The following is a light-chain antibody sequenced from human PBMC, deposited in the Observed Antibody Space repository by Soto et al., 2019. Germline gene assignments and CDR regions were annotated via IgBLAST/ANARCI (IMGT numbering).Light chain of an antibody. V-gene: IGKV3-15*01. J-gene: IGKJ1*01. CDR2: GAS. Sequence: EIVMTQSPVTLSVSPGERANLSCRASQSISNNLAWYQQKHGQAPRIVIYGASTRATGIPARFSGSGSGTEFTLTISSVQSEDFAVYYCQQYNIWPPWTFGQGTKVEIK. CDR3: QQYNIWPPWT. CDR1: QSISNN.